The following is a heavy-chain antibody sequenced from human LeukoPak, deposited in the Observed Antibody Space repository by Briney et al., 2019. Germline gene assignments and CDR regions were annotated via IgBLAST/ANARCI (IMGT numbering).Heavy chain of an antibody. CDR3: ARVPYSGRTRRLDP. CDR2: MNPNSGNT. D-gene: IGHD1-26*01. Sequence: ASVKVSCKASGGTFSSYAISWVRQATGQGLEWMGWMNPNSGNTGYAQKFQGRVTMTRNTSISTAYMELSSLRSEDTAVYYCARVPYSGRTRRLDPWGQGTLVTVSS. CDR1: GGTFSSYA. V-gene: IGHV1-8*02. J-gene: IGHJ5*02.